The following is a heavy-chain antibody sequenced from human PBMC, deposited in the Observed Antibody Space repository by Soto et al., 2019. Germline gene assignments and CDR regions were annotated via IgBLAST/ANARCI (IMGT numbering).Heavy chain of an antibody. CDR3: VKGYCITTCCSFDH. J-gene: IGHJ4*02. CDR1: GFPFSNFA. CDR2: ISGSADTT. Sequence: LPSAASGFPFSNFAMNRVRQAPGKGLEWVSVISGSADTTYNADSVKGRFTISRDNSKNTVDLQMNSLRAEYTALYYSVKGYCITTCCSFDHSGQETLVTV. V-gene: IGHV3-23*01. D-gene: IGHD2-2*01.